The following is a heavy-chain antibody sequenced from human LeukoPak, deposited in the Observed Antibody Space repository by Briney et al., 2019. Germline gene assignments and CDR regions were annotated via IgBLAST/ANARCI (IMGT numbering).Heavy chain of an antibody. CDR1: GFTFTNYN. D-gene: IGHD5-24*01. J-gene: IGHJ3*02. V-gene: IGHV1-46*01. Sequence: ASVKVSCKASGFTFTNYNMHWVRQAPGQGLEWMGIINPSGGSTNYAQNFQARVTMTRDTSTSTVYMELSSLRSEDTAVDYCARVRDGYNDAYDIWGQGTMVIVPS. CDR3: ARVRDGYNDAYDI. CDR2: INPSGGST.